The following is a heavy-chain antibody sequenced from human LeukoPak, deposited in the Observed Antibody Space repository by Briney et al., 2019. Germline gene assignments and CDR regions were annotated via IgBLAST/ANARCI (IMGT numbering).Heavy chain of an antibody. CDR2: ISSDGDRT. Sequence: GGSLRLSCSASGFIFSDYAMRWVRQAPGKGLEYISGISSDGDRTYFTDSVKGRFTISRDNSKNMLYLQMNSLRAEDTAIYYCARDSPDYGGKGFDYWGQGTLVTVSS. CDR3: ARDSPDYGGKGFDY. CDR1: GFIFSDYA. J-gene: IGHJ4*02. D-gene: IGHD4-23*01. V-gene: IGHV3-64*04.